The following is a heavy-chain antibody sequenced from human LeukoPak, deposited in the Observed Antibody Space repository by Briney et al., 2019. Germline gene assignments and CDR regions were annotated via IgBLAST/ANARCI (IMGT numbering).Heavy chain of an antibody. J-gene: IGHJ4*02. CDR3: ARDPQYGDYFPFDY. V-gene: IGHV1-18*01. Sequence: GASVKVSCKASGYTFTSYGISWVRQAPGQGLEWMGWISAYNGNTNYAQKLKGRVTMTTDTSTSTAYMELRSLRSDDTAVYYCARDPQYGDYFPFDYWGQGTLVTVSS. CDR2: ISAYNGNT. CDR1: GYTFTSYG. D-gene: IGHD4-17*01.